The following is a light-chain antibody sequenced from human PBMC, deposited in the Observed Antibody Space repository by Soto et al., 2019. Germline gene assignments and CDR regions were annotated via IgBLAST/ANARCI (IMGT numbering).Light chain of an antibody. CDR3: MQTLESRT. J-gene: IGKJ1*01. CDR1: RNLLKANGYTY. V-gene: IGKV2-28*01. CDR2: LGY. Sequence: DIVMTQSPLSLTVTPGEPASISCRSSRNLLKANGYTYFHWFLQKPGQSPQLLIYLGYNRAPGVPDRFSGTGSGTDFTLKISRVEAEDVGVYYCMQTLESRTFGQGTKVDTK.